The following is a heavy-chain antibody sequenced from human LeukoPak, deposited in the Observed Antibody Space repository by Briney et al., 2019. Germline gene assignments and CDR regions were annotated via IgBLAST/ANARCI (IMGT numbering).Heavy chain of an antibody. V-gene: IGHV3-48*03. J-gene: IGHJ4*02. D-gene: IGHD3-10*01. CDR1: GFTFSSYE. Sequence: PGGSLRLSCAASGFTFSSYEMNWVRQAPGKGLEWVSYIHNSGNYIYYADSVKGRFTISRDNAKNSLYLQMNSLRAEDTAVYYCARDKEGRGLTNLDYRGQGTLVTVSS. CDR3: ARDKEGRGLTNLDY. CDR2: IHNSGNYI.